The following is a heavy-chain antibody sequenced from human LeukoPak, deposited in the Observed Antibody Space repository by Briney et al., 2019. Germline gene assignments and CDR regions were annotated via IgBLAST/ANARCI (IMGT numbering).Heavy chain of an antibody. CDR1: GSTFSSYA. CDR2: ISYDGSNK. Sequence: PGRSLRLSCAASGSTFSSYAMHWVRQAPGKGLEWVAVISYDGSNKYYAESVKGRFTISRDNSKNTPSLQVNSLRAEDTAVYYCARELGGYFDWLQYNWFDPWGQGTLVTVSS. V-gene: IGHV3-30*04. J-gene: IGHJ5*02. CDR3: ARELGGYFDWLQYNWFDP. D-gene: IGHD3-9*01.